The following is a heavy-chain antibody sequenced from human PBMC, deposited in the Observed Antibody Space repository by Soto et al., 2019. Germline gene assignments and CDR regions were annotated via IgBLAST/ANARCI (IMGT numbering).Heavy chain of an antibody. Sequence: PSETLSLTCTVSGGSVSSASYYWSWIRQPPGKGLEWIGEINHSGSTNYNPSLKSRVTISVDTSKNQFSLNLSSVTAADTAVYYCAGGRGRQQLVMSYYYGMDVWGQGTTVTVSS. CDR1: GGSVSSASYY. CDR2: INHSGST. D-gene: IGHD6-13*01. J-gene: IGHJ6*02. CDR3: AGGRGRQQLVMSYYYGMDV. V-gene: IGHV4-34*01.